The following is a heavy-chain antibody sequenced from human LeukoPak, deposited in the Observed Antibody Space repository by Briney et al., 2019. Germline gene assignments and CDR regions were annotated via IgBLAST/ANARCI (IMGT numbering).Heavy chain of an antibody. D-gene: IGHD2-21*02. J-gene: IGHJ4*02. CDR2: INHRRSP. CDR1: GGSFSGYY. CDR3: ARLVWGGDCYSDY. V-gene: IGHV4-34*01. Sequence: SETLCLTCAVYGGSFSGYYWSWIRPPPGKGLEGGGEINHRRSPYHNPSLNSRVTISVDTSNNQYSLKLSSVSAADPAVYYCARLVWGGDCYSDYWGQGTLVTVSS.